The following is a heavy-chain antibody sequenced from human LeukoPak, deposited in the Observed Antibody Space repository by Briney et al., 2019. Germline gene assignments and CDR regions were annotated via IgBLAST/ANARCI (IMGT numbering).Heavy chain of an antibody. CDR2: IYHSGST. Sequence: PSETLSLTCTVSGYSNSSGYYWGWIRQPPGKGLEWIGSIYHSGSTYYNPSLKSRLTISVDTSKNQFSLKLSSVTAADTAVYYCARGSIVVVPADYWGQGTLVTVSS. CDR1: GYSNSSGYY. CDR3: ARGSIVVVPADY. J-gene: IGHJ4*02. V-gene: IGHV4-38-2*02. D-gene: IGHD2-2*01.